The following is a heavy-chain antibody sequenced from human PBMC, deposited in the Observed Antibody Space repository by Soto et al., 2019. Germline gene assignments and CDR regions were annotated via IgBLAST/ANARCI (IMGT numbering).Heavy chain of an antibody. CDR2: IFYSGST. CDR1: GGSLSTSNW. Sequence: SETLSLTCAVSGGSLSTSNWWSLVRQPPGKALEWVGEIFYSGSTKYNPSLKSRVTISVDTSKNQFSLKLSSVTAADTAVYYCARGPRSELRFLEWLSRKYGMDVWGQGTTVTVSS. J-gene: IGHJ6*02. V-gene: IGHV4-4*02. D-gene: IGHD3-3*01. CDR3: ARGPRSELRFLEWLSRKYGMDV.